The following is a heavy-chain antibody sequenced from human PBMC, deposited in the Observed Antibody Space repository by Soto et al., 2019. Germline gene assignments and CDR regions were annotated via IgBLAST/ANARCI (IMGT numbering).Heavy chain of an antibody. D-gene: IGHD4-17*01. CDR3: AKGIKYGNYSSLFDP. J-gene: IGHJ5*02. CDR2: MNPNSGNT. CDR1: GYTFTSYD. V-gene: IGHV1-8*01. Sequence: QVQLVQSGAEVKKPGASVKVSCKASGYTFTSYDITWVRQATGQGFEYLGWMNPNSGNTGYVQKFQGRATMTRDTSMSTAHMELSSPRSEDTAVYYCAKGIKYGNYSSLFDPWGLGTLVTVSS.